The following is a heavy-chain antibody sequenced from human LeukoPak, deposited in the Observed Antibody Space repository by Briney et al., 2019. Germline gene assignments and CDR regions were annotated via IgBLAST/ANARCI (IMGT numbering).Heavy chain of an antibody. CDR3: ARYSSSWHKQDY. CDR2: IEQDGSDK. Sequence: PGGSLRLSCAASGFTFSSYWMSWVRQAPGKGLEWVANIEQDGSDKYYVDSVKGRFTISRDNANNALYLQMNSLRAEDTAVYYCARYSSSWHKQDYWGQGTLVTVSS. J-gene: IGHJ4*02. D-gene: IGHD6-13*01. V-gene: IGHV3-7*05. CDR1: GFTFSSYW.